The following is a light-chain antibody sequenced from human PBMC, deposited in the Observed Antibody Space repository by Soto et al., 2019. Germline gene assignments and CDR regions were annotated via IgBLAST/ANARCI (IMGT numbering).Light chain of an antibody. V-gene: IGLV2-14*01. CDR1: RSDVGAYNY. CDR2: EVN. Sequence: CVLTQPASVSGSPGQSITISCNGTRSDVGAYNYVSWYQRHPGKAPKLLIYEVNSRPSGVSDRFSGSKSGNTASLTISGLQADDEADYYCSSYTSSDSVYVFGSGTKVTV. J-gene: IGLJ1*01. CDR3: SSYTSSDSVYV.